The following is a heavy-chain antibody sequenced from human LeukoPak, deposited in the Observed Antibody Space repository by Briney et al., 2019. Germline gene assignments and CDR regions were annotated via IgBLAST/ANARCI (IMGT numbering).Heavy chain of an antibody. D-gene: IGHD3-3*01. J-gene: IGHJ4*02. V-gene: IGHV4-31*03. CDR3: ARALSGTFPFDY. Sequence: PSETLSLTCTVSGGSISSGGYYWSWIRLHPGKGLEWIGYIYYSGSTYYNPSLKSRVTISVDTSKNQFSLKLSSVTAADTAVYYCARALSGTFPFDYWGQGTLVTVSS. CDR1: GGSISSGGYY. CDR2: IYYSGST.